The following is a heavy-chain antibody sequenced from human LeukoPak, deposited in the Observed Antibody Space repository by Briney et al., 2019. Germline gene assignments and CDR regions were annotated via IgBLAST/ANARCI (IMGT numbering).Heavy chain of an antibody. CDR1: GFTFSSYA. J-gene: IGHJ6*02. V-gene: IGHV3-23*01. D-gene: IGHD3-3*01. Sequence: SGGSLRLSCAASGFTFSSYAMSWVRQAPGKGLEWVSAISGSGGSTYYADSVKGRFTNSRDNSKNTLYLQMNSLRAEDTAVYYCARSRGLRFLEWLSSMDVWGQGTTVTVSS. CDR2: ISGSGGST. CDR3: ARSRGLRFLEWLSSMDV.